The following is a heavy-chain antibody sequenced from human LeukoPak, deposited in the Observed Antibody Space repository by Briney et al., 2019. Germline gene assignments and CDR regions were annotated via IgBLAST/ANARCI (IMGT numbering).Heavy chain of an antibody. D-gene: IGHD5/OR15-5a*01. CDR2: IGGSGGST. Sequence: GGSLRLSCAASGFTFSSYAMSWVRQAPEKGLEWVSAIGGSGGSTYYADSVKGRFTISRDNSENTLYLQMNSLRAEDTAVYYCAKSTRPPIDYWGQGTLVTVSS. J-gene: IGHJ4*02. V-gene: IGHV3-23*01. CDR3: AKSTRPPIDY. CDR1: GFTFSSYA.